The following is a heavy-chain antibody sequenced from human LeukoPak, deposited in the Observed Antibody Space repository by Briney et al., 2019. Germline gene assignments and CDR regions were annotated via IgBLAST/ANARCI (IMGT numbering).Heavy chain of an antibody. CDR1: GYTFTGYY. CDR2: INPNSGGT. D-gene: IGHD1-7*01. J-gene: IGHJ4*02. Sequence: GASVKVSCKASGYTFTGYYMHWVRQAPGQGLEWVGWINPNSGGTNYAQKFQGRVTMTRDTSISTAYMELSRLSPDDTAVYYCARERNYVLFYWGQGTLVTVSS. V-gene: IGHV1-2*02. CDR3: ARERNYVLFY.